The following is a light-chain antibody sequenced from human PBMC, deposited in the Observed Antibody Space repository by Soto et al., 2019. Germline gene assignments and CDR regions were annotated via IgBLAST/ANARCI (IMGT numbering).Light chain of an antibody. CDR2: GAS. V-gene: IGKV1-33*01. CDR1: HDISNY. CDR3: QYCDYLPL. J-gene: IGKJ3*01. Sequence: DIQMTQSPSSLSASVGDRVTITCQASHDISNYLNWYQHKPGKAPKLLIYGASNLETGVPSRFSGRGSGTDCTFTISSLQPEDIATYYCQYCDYLPLFGPGTTVDLK.